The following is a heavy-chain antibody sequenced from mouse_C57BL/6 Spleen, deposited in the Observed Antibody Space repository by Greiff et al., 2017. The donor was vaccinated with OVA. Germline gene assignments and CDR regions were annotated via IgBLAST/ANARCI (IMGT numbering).Heavy chain of an antibody. J-gene: IGHJ1*03. CDR2: IYPGSGST. CDR1: GYTFTSYW. D-gene: IGHD2-12*01. V-gene: IGHV1-55*01. Sequence: QVQLQQPGAELVKPGASVKMSCKASGYTFTSYWITWVKQRPGQGLEWIGDIYPGSGSTNYNEKFKSKATLTVDTSSSTAYMQLSSLTSEDSAVYYCARRGNYSPSPHFDVWDTGTTVTVSS. CDR3: ARRGNYSPSPHFDV.